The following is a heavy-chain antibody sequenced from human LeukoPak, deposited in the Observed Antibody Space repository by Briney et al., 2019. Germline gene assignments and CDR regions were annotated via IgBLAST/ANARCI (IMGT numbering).Heavy chain of an antibody. CDR2: ISAYNGNT. J-gene: IGHJ4*02. Sequence: ASVKVSCKASGYTFTSYGISWVRQAPEQGLEWMGWISAYNGNTNYAQKLQGRVTMTTDTSTDTAYMELSSLRSEDTAVYYCATVRSGSYPNPIDYWGQGTLVTVSS. V-gene: IGHV1-18*01. CDR1: GYTFTSYG. CDR3: ATVRSGSYPNPIDY. D-gene: IGHD3-10*01.